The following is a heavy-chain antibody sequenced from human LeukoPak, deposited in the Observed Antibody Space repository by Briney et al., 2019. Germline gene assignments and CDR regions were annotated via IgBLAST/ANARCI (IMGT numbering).Heavy chain of an antibody. CDR1: GDSVSSNSAA. D-gene: IGHD3-16*01. Sequence: SQTLSLTCAISGDSVSSNSAAWHWIRQSPSRGLEWLGRTYYRSKWYNDYAASVKSRIIINPDTSKNQFSLQLNSVTPEDTAVYYCARGGMITFGGVQIWGQGTMVTVSS. V-gene: IGHV6-1*01. CDR2: TYYRSKWYN. J-gene: IGHJ3*02. CDR3: ARGGMITFGGVQI.